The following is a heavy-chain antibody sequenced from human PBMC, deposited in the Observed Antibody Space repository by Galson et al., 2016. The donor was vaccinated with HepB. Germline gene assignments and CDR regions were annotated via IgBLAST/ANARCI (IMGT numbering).Heavy chain of an antibody. D-gene: IGHD6-13*01. J-gene: IGHJ5*02. CDR3: ARGSSSSWYVGQNWFDP. CDR2: IYYSGAT. CDR1: GFTVSNDY. V-gene: IGHV3-53*01. Sequence: SLRLSCAASGFTVSNDYISWVRQAPGKELEWVSVIYYSGATYYAGSVKGRYFISRDNSNNTVYLQMNSLRVEDTALYYCARGSSSSWYVGQNWFDPWGQETLVTVS.